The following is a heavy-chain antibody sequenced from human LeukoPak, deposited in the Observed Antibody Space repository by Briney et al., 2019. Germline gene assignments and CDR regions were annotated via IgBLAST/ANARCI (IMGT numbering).Heavy chain of an antibody. D-gene: IGHD6-13*01. V-gene: IGHV3-30*04. CDR2: ISYDGSNK. CDR1: GFTFSSYA. J-gene: IGHJ4*02. CDR3: AKRSAAGTVGYFDY. Sequence: GGSLRLSCAASGFTFSSYAMHWVRQAPGKGLEWVAVISYDGSNKYYADSVKGRFTISRDDAKNSLYLQMHSLRAEDTALYYCAKRSAAGTVGYFDYWGQGTLVTVSS.